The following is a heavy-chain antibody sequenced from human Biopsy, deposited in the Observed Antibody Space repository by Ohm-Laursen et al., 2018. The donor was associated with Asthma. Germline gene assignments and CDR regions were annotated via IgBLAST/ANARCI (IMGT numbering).Heavy chain of an antibody. CDR1: GFNFHNYG. J-gene: IGHJ4*02. CDR3: AKDRVAGRSYYFDY. D-gene: IGHD6-13*01. CDR2: ILFDGRKI. V-gene: IGHV3-30*18. Sequence: SLRLSRAASGFNFHNYGMNWVRRAPGKGLEWVAQILFDGRKINYPNSVKGRSTISRDNSKNMVYLQMNSLRPEDTAVYYCAKDRVAGRSYYFDYWGQGSLVSVSS.